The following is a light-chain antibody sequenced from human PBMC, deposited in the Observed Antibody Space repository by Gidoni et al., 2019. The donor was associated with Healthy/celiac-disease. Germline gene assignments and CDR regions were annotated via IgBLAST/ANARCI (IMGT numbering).Light chain of an antibody. Sequence: EIVLTQSPATLSLSPGERATLSCRASQSVSSYLAWYQQKTGQAPRLLIYDASNRATGIPARFRGSGVGTDFTLTISSLEPEDFAVYYCQQRSNWTFGQGTKVEIK. CDR3: QQRSNWT. V-gene: IGKV3-11*01. CDR1: QSVSSY. CDR2: DAS. J-gene: IGKJ1*01.